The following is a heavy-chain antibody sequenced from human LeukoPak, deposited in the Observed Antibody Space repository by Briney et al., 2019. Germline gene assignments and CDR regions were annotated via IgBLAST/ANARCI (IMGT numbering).Heavy chain of an antibody. CDR1: GFTFSSYA. V-gene: IGHV3-23*01. CDR3: AKRGAGYYFDY. CDR2: ITDSGGGT. Sequence: GGSLRLSCAASGFTFSSYAMSWVRQAPGKGLEWVSSITDSGGGTFYADSVKGRFTISRDNSKNTLFLQLNSLRAEDTAVYYCAKRGAGYYFDYWGQGTLVTVSS. J-gene: IGHJ4*02. D-gene: IGHD3-10*01.